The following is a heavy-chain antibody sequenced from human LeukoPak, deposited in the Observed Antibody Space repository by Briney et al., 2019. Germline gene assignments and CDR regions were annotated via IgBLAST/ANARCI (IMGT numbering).Heavy chain of an antibody. CDR2: IRSKANSYAT. D-gene: IGHD4-17*01. V-gene: IGHV3-73*01. CDR1: GFTFSGSA. J-gene: IGHJ5*02. CDR3: TSSYGDANWFDP. Sequence: GGSLRLSCAASGFTFSGSAMHWVRQASGKGLEWVGRIRSKANSYATAYAASVKGRFTISRDDSKNTAYLQMNGLQTEDTAVYYCTSSYGDANWFDPWGQGTLVTVSS.